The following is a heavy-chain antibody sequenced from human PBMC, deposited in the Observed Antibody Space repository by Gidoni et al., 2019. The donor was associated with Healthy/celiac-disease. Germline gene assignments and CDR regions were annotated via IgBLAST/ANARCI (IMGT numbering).Heavy chain of an antibody. D-gene: IGHD5-18*01. J-gene: IGHJ4*02. CDR2: KRNDGSNK. CDR3: ARAQNGDTAFGY. Sequence: QVQLVESGGGVVKPGRSLRLSCAASGFTFSSSGMHWVRRAPGKGLEWVAVKRNDGSNKYYADSVKGRFTSSRDKSKNTLYLQMNSLRAEDTAVYYCARAQNGDTAFGYWGQGTLVTVSS. CDR1: GFTFSSSG. V-gene: IGHV3-33*01.